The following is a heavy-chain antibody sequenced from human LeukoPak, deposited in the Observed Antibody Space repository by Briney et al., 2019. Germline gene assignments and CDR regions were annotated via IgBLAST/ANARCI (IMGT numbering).Heavy chain of an antibody. CDR2: INSDGTDI. J-gene: IGHJ4*02. D-gene: IGHD6-19*01. CDR3: TRGPTLIGVAGTWPLDD. V-gene: IGHV3-74*01. Sequence: PGGSLRLSCAASGFTFSSYWMHWVRQAPGKGLEWVARINSDGTDISYGDSVKGRFTISRDNAKNSLHLQMNSLRAEDSAVYYCTRGPTLIGVAGTWPLDDWGQGTLVTVSS. CDR1: GFTFSSYW.